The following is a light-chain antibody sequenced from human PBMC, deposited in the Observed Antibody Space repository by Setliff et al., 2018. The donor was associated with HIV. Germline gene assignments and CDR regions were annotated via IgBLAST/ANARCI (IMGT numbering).Light chain of an antibody. Sequence: QSVLTQPVSLSGSPGQSITISCTGTSSDVGGYNCVSWYQQHPGKAPKLMIYDVSNRPSGVSNRFSGSKSGNTASLTISGLQAEDEADYYCSSNTSKSTYVFGSGTKVTVL. CDR2: DVS. J-gene: IGLJ1*01. CDR1: SSDVGGYNC. V-gene: IGLV2-14*03. CDR3: SSNTSKSTYV.